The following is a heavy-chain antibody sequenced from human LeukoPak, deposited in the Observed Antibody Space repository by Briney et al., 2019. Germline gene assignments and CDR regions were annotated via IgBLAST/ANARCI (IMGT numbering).Heavy chain of an antibody. Sequence: GGSLRLSCAASGFTFSSYGMHWVRQAPGKGLEWVAFIRYDGSNKYYADSVKGRFAISRDNSKNTLYLQMNSLRAEDTAVYYCAKDGLVWFGELSDYWGQGTLVTVSS. V-gene: IGHV3-30*02. J-gene: IGHJ4*02. D-gene: IGHD3-10*01. CDR2: IRYDGSNK. CDR1: GFTFSSYG. CDR3: AKDGLVWFGELSDY.